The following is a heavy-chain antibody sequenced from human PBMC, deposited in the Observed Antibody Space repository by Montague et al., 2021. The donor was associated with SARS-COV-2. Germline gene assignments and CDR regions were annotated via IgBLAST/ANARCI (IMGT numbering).Heavy chain of an antibody. J-gene: IGHJ6*02. CDR2: ISSSSNGGTT. V-gene: IGHV3-49*04. CDR3: TREARLPPLYYYYGMDV. CDR1: GFTFGDYA. D-gene: IGHD5-12*01. Sequence: SLRLSCATSGFTFGDYAMSWVRQTPGKALEWVGFISSSSNGGTTEYAASVKGRFTISRDDSKSIVYLQMDSLKTEDTGVYYCTREARLPPLYYYYGMDVWGQGTTVAVSS.